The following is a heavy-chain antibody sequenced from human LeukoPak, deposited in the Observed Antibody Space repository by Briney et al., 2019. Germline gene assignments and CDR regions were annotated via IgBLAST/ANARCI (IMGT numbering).Heavy chain of an antibody. CDR1: GFTFSSYG. CDR2: IWYDGSNK. Sequence: GRSLRLSCAASGFTFSSYGMHWVRQAPGKGLEWVAVIWYDGSNKYYADSVKGRFTISRDNSKNTLYLQMNSLRAEDTAVYYCARESSRDYGDFGYWGQGTLVTVSS. CDR3: ARESSRDYGDFGY. D-gene: IGHD4-17*01. J-gene: IGHJ4*02. V-gene: IGHV3-33*01.